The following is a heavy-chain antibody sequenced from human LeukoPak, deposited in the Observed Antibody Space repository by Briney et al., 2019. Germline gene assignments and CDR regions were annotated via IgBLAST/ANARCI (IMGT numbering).Heavy chain of an antibody. CDR1: GGTFSSYA. CDR3: AGVNDFWSGYSTYNWFDP. D-gene: IGHD3-3*01. J-gene: IGHJ5*02. V-gene: IGHV1-69*04. Sequence: ASVKVSCKASGGTFSSYAISWVRQAPGQGLEWMGRIIPILGIANYAQKFQGRVTSTADKSTSTAYMELSSLRSEDTAVYYCAGVNDFWSGYSTYNWFDPWGQGTLVTVSS. CDR2: IIPILGIA.